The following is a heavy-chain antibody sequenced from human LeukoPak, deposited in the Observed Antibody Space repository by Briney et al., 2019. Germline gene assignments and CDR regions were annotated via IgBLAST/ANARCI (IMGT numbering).Heavy chain of an antibody. CDR2: IYSGGST. Sequence: PGGSLRLSCAASGFTVSSNYMSWVRQAPGKGLEWVSVIYSGGSTYYADSVKGRFTISRDNSKNTLYLQMNSLRAEDTAVYYCARQGTSEDSSGLFLDYFDYWGQGTLVTVSS. D-gene: IGHD3-22*01. J-gene: IGHJ4*02. CDR3: ARQGTSEDSSGLFLDYFDY. V-gene: IGHV3-66*04. CDR1: GFTVSSNY.